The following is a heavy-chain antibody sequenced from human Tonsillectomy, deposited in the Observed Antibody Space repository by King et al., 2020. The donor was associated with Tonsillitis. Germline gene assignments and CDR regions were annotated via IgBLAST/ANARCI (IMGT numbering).Heavy chain of an antibody. CDR3: ARGGRSAFGYVDV. Sequence: VPLQESGPGLVKPSETVSLTCTVSGDSIGATYWSWIRQPPGKGLEWIGYIYHSGSTNNNPSLESRVTISIDMSKKQLSLKLRSVTAADTAVYYCARGGRSAFGYVDV. J-gene: IGHJ6*03. CDR1: GDSIGATY. CDR2: IYHSGST. V-gene: IGHV4-59*01. D-gene: IGHD2-15*01.